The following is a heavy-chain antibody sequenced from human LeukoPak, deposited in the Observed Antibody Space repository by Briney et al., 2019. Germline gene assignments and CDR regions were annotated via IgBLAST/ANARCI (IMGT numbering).Heavy chain of an antibody. Sequence: PAGSLRVTCEASGFTFTAYAMPWVRQAPGKGLEWVSSIGSDNKPHYSESVKGRFAISRDNSKSMLFLQLNSLRAEDTALYYCARDVHSYVAMDVWGQGTMVTVSS. J-gene: IGHJ6*02. V-gene: IGHV3-23*01. CDR1: GFTFTAYA. D-gene: IGHD5-18*01. CDR2: IGSDNKP. CDR3: ARDVHSYVAMDV.